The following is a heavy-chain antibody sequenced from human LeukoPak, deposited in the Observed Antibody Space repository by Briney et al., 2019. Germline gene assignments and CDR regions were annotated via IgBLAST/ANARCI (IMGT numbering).Heavy chain of an antibody. CDR2: IYYSGST. D-gene: IGHD3-3*01. J-gene: IGHJ4*02. CDR1: GGSISSYY. CDR3: ARPHYDFWSGSGMFDY. V-gene: IGHV4-59*01. Sequence: SETLSLTCTVSGGSISSYYWSWIRQPPGKGLEWIGYIYYSGSTNYNPSLKSRVTISVDASKNQFSLKLSSVTAADTAVYYCARPHYDFWSGSGMFDYWGQGTLVTVSS.